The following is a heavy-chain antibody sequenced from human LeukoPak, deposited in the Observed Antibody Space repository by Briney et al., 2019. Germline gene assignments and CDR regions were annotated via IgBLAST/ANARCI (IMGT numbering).Heavy chain of an antibody. CDR3: ARSYDSSGYLFDY. V-gene: IGHV1-69*01. J-gene: IGHJ4*02. Sequence: SVKVSCKASGGTFSSYAISWVRQAPGQGLEWMGGIIPIFGTANYAQKFQGRVTITADESTSTAYMELSSLRSEDTAVYYCARSYDSSGYLFDYWGQGTLVTVSS. CDR1: GGTFSSYA. CDR2: IIPIFGTA. D-gene: IGHD3-22*01.